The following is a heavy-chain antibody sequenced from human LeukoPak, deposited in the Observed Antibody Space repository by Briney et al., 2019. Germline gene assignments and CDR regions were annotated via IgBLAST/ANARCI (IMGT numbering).Heavy chain of an antibody. J-gene: IGHJ4*02. V-gene: IGHV3-23*01. CDR2: ISSGDRT. CDR3: AKDATASPYFHWFDN. Sequence: GGSLRLSCAASGFTFSSYAMNWVRPAPGKGLEWVAGISSGDRTFHAESVKGRFTISRAKSKDTLYLQMNSLRAEDTAVYYCAKDATASPYFHWFDNWGQGTQVIVSS. CDR1: GFTFSSYA. D-gene: IGHD3-9*01.